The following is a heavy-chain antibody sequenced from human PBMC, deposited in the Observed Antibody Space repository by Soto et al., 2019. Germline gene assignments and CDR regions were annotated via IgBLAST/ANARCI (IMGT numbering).Heavy chain of an antibody. J-gene: IGHJ3*02. CDR3: ARDRDSFDYGDYEDAFDI. CDR2: ISSSSSTI. Sequence: GGSLRLSCAASGFTFSSYSMNWVRQAPGKGLEWVSYISSSSSTIYYVDSVKGRFTISRDNAKNSRYLQMNSLRAEDTAVYYCARDRDSFDYGDYEDAFDIWGQGTMVTVSS. D-gene: IGHD4-17*01. V-gene: IGHV3-48*01. CDR1: GFTFSSYS.